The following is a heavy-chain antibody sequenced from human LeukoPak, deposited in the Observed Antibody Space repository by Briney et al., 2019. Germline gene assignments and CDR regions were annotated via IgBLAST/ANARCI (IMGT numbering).Heavy chain of an antibody. Sequence: GGSLRLSCAASGFTFSSYSMNWVRQAPGKGLEWVSSISSSSSYIYYADSVKGRFTISRDNAKNSLYLQMNSLRAEDTAEYYCARDSWYCSSTSCYTGKISAFDIWGQGTMVTVSS. D-gene: IGHD2-2*02. CDR3: ARDSWYCSSTSCYTGKISAFDI. V-gene: IGHV3-21*01. CDR2: ISSSSSYI. J-gene: IGHJ3*02. CDR1: GFTFSSYS.